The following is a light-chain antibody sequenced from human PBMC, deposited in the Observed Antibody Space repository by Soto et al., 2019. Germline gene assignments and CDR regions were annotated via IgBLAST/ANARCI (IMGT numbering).Light chain of an antibody. CDR2: DVT. Sequence: QSVLTQPASVSGSPGQSITISCTGTSSDVGGYNYVSWYQHHPGKAPKLIIYDVTNRPSGVSNPFSGSKSGNTASLTISGLQPEDEADYYCSSYTTSNTRQIVSGXGTKVTVL. J-gene: IGLJ1*01. CDR1: SSDVGGYNY. CDR3: SSYTTSNTRQIV. V-gene: IGLV2-14*03.